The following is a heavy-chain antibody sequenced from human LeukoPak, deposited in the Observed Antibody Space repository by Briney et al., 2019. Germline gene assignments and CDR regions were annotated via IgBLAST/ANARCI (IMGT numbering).Heavy chain of an antibody. Sequence: PGGSLRLSCAASGFTFSNYGMNWVRQAPGKGLEWVAVISDHGSEKYYADSVRGRFTISRDNSMDTLHLQMNSLRDEDTAIYFCAKVFVLMRGTPENWFDPWGQGTLVTVSS. J-gene: IGHJ5*02. CDR1: GFTFSNYG. CDR2: ISDHGSEK. D-gene: IGHD1-14*01. CDR3: AKVFVLMRGTPENWFDP. V-gene: IGHV3-30*18.